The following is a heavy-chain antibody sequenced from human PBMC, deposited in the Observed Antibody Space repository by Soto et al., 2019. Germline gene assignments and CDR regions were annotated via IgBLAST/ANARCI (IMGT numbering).Heavy chain of an antibody. CDR1: GGSISSHGYY. CDR2: INSGGST. V-gene: IGHV4-39*01. J-gene: IGHJ5*02. CDR3: ARRPYASSFSLFDP. Sequence: SETLSLTCTVSGGSISSHGYYWGWIRQPPGRGLEWIANINSGGSTYYQPSLKSRVTISVDTSKNQFSLKLSSVTAADTAVYFCARRPYASSFSLFDPWGQGTLVTVSS. D-gene: IGHD6-13*01.